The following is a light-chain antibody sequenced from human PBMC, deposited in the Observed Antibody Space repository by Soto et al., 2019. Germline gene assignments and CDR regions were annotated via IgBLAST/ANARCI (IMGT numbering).Light chain of an antibody. CDR3: QQSYSTPWT. J-gene: IGKJ1*01. CDR2: AAS. Sequence: IQMTQSPSSLSASVGDRVTITCRASQSISSYLNWYQQKPGKDPKLLIYAASSLQSGVPSRFSGSGSGTDFTLTISSLQPEEFATYYCQQSYSTPWTFGQGTKVDIK. V-gene: IGKV1-39*01. CDR1: QSISSY.